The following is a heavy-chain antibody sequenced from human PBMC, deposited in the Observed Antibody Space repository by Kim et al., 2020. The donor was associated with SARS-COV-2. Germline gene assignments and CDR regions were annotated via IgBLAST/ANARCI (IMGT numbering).Heavy chain of an antibody. D-gene: IGHD3-3*01. CDR2: IWYDGSNT. V-gene: IGHV3-33*01. CDR1: GFTFSSYC. J-gene: IGHJ4*02. Sequence: GGSLRLSCAASGFTFSSYCMHWVRQAPGKGLGWVAVIWYDGSNTYYADSVKGRFTISRDNSKNTLYLQMNSVRAEDTAVYYCARDVGWGGYYRLDHWREGPVVPVSS. CDR3: ARDVGWGGYYRLDH.